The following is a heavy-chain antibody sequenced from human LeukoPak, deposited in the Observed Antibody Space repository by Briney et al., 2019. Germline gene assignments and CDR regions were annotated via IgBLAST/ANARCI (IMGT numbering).Heavy chain of an antibody. CDR1: GFTFDDYA. CDR2: ISWNSGSI. Sequence: GRSLRLSCAASGFTFDDYAMHWVRHAPGKGLEWVSGISWNSGSIGYADSVKGRFTISRDNAKNSLYLQMNSLRAEDTALYYCAKSSSRGPYFDDFDYWGQGTLVTVSS. CDR3: AKSSSRGPYFDDFDY. V-gene: IGHV3-9*01. J-gene: IGHJ4*02. D-gene: IGHD3-9*01.